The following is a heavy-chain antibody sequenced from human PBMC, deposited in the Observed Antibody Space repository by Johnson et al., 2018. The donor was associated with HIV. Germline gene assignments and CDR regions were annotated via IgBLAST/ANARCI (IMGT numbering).Heavy chain of an antibody. Sequence: QVQLVESGGGVVQPGGSLRLSCAASGFTFSSYGMHWVRQAPGKGLEWVAFIRYDGSNKYYADSVKGRFTISRDNSKNTLYLQMNSLRVEDTAVYYCAKGEHLVITRKGHDAFDIWGQGTMVTVSS. V-gene: IGHV3-30*02. CDR2: IRYDGSNK. D-gene: IGHD6-6*01. J-gene: IGHJ3*02. CDR1: GFTFSSYG. CDR3: AKGEHLVITRKGHDAFDI.